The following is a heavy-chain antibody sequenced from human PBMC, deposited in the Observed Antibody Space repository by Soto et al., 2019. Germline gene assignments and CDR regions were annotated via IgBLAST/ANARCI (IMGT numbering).Heavy chain of an antibody. D-gene: IGHD1-7*01. CDR1: GGSITSGGSY. J-gene: IGHJ6*03. Sequence: QVQLRESGPGLVKPAQTLSLTCTVSGGSITSGGSYWSWVRQVPGKGLEWIGHIYYSGRTYYNPSLKTRAAMSVDTSRNLLSLKLDSVTAADTAVYYCAKALPGGTISYMHAWGEGTMVTVSS. CDR2: IYYSGRT. CDR3: AKALPGGTISYMHA. V-gene: IGHV4-31*02.